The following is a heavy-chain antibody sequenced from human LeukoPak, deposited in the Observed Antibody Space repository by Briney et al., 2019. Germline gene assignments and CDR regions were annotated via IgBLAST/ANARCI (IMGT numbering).Heavy chain of an antibody. CDR2: IYYSGST. V-gene: IGHV4-39*01. D-gene: IGHD1/OR15-1a*01. Sequence: PSETLSLTCTVSGGSISSSSYYWGWIRQPPGKGLEWIGSIYYSGSTYYNPSLKSRVTISVDTSKNQFSLKLSSVTAADTAVYYCASLMTLPVKNNFDYWGQGTLVTVSS. CDR1: GGSISSSSYY. CDR3: ASLMTLPVKNNFDY. J-gene: IGHJ4*02.